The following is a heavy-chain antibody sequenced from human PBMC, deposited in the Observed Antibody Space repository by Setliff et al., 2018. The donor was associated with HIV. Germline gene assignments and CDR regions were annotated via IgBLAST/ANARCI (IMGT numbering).Heavy chain of an antibody. CDR1: GGSITSYY. J-gene: IGHJ4*01. V-gene: IGHV4-59*01. CDR3: ARAPLGDIVVVPAHFDS. CDR2: IHYSGRT. D-gene: IGHD2-2*01. Sequence: KTSETLSLTCTVSGGSITSYYWSWIRQPPGKGLDWIGYIHYSGRTNYNPSLKSRVTISLDTSKNQFSLKLRSVTAADTAVYYCARAPLGDIVVVPAHFDSWGQGTLVTVSS.